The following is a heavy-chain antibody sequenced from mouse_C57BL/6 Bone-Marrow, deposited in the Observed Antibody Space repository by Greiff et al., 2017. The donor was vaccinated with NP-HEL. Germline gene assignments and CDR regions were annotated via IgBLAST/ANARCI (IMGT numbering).Heavy chain of an antibody. J-gene: IGHJ1*03. CDR2: IRLKSDNYAT. D-gene: IGHD1-1*01. CDR3: TGGTTVVGGAGVDV. CDR1: GFTFSNSW. V-gene: IGHV6-3*01. Sequence: DVKLVESGGGLVQPGGSMKLSCVASGFTFSNSWMNWVRQSPEKGLEWVAQIRLKSDNYATHYAESVKGRFTISRDDSKSSVYLQMNNLRAEDTGIYYCTGGTTVVGGAGVDVWGTGTTVTVSS.